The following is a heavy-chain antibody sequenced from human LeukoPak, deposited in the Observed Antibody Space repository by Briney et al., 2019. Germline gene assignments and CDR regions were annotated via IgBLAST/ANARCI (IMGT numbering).Heavy chain of an antibody. CDR2: IYYSGST. D-gene: IGHD6-19*01. J-gene: IGHJ4*02. Sequence: SETLSLTCTVSGFSISSYYWSWIRQPPGKGLEWIGYIYYSGSTNYNPSLKSRVNISVDTSKNQFSLKLSSVTAADTAVYYCARDEGSGWYNYWGQGTLVTVSS. CDR3: ARDEGSGWYNY. CDR1: GFSISSYY. V-gene: IGHV4-59*08.